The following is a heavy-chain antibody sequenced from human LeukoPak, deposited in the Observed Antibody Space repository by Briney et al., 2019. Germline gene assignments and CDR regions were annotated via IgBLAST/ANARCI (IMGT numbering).Heavy chain of an antibody. CDR3: ARKRVIAAGWFDP. CDR2: ISGYNGNT. J-gene: IGHJ5*02. CDR1: GYTFTTYG. Sequence: ASVKVSCKASGYTFTTYGITWVRQGPGQGLEWMGWISGYNGNTDYAQKFQGRVTMTTDTSTNTAYMELRRLRSDDTAVYYCARKRVIAAGWFDPWGQGTLVTVSS. D-gene: IGHD6-25*01. V-gene: IGHV1-18*01.